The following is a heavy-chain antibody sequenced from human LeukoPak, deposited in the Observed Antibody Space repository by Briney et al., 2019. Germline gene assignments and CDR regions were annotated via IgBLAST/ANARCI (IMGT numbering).Heavy chain of an antibody. Sequence: GGSLRLSCAASGFTFSSYAMSWVRQAPGKGLEWVPAISGSGGSTYYADSVKGRFTISRDNSKNTLYLQMNSLRAEDTAVYYSAKDSSSWFFVRIGFDPWGQGTLVTVSS. CDR1: GFTFSSYA. V-gene: IGHV3-23*01. D-gene: IGHD6-13*01. CDR3: AKDSSSWFFVRIGFDP. J-gene: IGHJ5*02. CDR2: ISGSGGST.